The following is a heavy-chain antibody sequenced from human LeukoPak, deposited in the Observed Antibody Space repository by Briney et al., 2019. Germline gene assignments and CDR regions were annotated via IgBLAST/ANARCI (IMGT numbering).Heavy chain of an antibody. V-gene: IGHV1-69*05. Sequence: SVKVSCKASGYTFTSYDINWVRQATGQGLEWMGGIIPIFGTANYAQKFQGRVTITTDESTSTAYMELSSLRSEDTAVYYCASQGYCSGGSCYDYWGQGTLVTVSS. CDR2: IIPIFGTA. CDR3: ASQGYCSGGSCYDY. J-gene: IGHJ4*02. D-gene: IGHD2-15*01. CDR1: GYTFTSYD.